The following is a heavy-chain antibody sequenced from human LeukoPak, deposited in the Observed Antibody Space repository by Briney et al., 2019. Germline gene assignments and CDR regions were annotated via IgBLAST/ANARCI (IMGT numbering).Heavy chain of an antibody. CDR3: ASDGGQSGNTAFDI. V-gene: IGHV3-72*01. D-gene: IGHD3-16*01. J-gene: IGHJ3*02. Sequence: PGGSLRLSCTGSGLTLSDHIIDWVRQAPGKGLEWVGRSRRKSMGYTTQYAASVKGRFTLSRDDSQNSLYLQMNSLETEDTAVYFCASDGGQSGNTAFDIWGQGTMVTVSS. CDR1: GLTLSDHI. CDR2: SRRKSMGYTT.